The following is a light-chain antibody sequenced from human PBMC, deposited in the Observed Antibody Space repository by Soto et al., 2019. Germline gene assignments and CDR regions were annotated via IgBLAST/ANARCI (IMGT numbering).Light chain of an antibody. V-gene: IGLV1-47*01. CDR3: AAWDDTNWV. Sequence: QSVLTQPPSASGTPGQRVTISCSGSGSNIGSNYVYWYQQLPGTAPKLLIYRNNQRPSGVPDRFSGSKSGTSASLAISGLRSEDEADYYCAAWDDTNWVFGGGTKLTVL. CDR1: GSNIGSNY. J-gene: IGLJ3*02. CDR2: RNN.